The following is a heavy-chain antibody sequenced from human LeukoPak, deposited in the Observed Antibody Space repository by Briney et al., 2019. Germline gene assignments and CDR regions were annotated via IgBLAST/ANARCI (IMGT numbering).Heavy chain of an antibody. Sequence: GGSLRLSCAASGFTFSSYNMHWVRQVPGKGLEWVAVISYDGSNKYYADSVKGRFTISRDNSKNTVYLQMNSLRADDTAVYYCARDRSTVLMVYPQDYWGQGTLVTVSS. V-gene: IGHV3-30*04. CDR1: GFTFSSYN. CDR2: ISYDGSNK. J-gene: IGHJ4*02. CDR3: ARDRSTVLMVYPQDY. D-gene: IGHD2-8*01.